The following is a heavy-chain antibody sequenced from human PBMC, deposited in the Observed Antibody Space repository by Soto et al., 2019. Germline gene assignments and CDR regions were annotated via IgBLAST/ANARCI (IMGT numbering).Heavy chain of an antibody. CDR3: AHRREIGLRELVPVGAFDI. Sequence: QITLKESGPTLVKPTQTLTLTCTFSGFSLSTSGVAVGWIRQPPGKALEWLALIYWDDDKRYRPSLKSRLSITQDNSKKPVVLRMTHMDPVDTATYYCAHRREIGLRELVPVGAFDIWGQGTMVTVSS. J-gene: IGHJ3*02. V-gene: IGHV2-5*02. CDR1: GFSLSTSGVA. D-gene: IGHD2-2*01. CDR2: IYWDDDK.